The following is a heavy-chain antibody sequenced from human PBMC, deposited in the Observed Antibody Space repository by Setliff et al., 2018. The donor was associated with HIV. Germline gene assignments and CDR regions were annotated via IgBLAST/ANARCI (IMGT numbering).Heavy chain of an antibody. D-gene: IGHD5-18*01. CDR1: GYTFTSHH. J-gene: IGHJ4*02. CDR2: IDASGGGT. Sequence: ASVKVSCKASGYTFTSHHLHWLRQAPGQGLEWMGIIDASGGGTNYAQKFQGRVTMTRDTSTNTVYMEVTSLTSEDTAVYYCAERVDTAMVYWGQGTLVTVSS. V-gene: IGHV1-46*01. CDR3: AERVDTAMVY.